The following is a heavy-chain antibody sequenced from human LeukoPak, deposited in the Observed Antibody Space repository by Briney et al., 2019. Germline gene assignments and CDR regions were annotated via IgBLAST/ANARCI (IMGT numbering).Heavy chain of an antibody. CDR2: ICYSGST. CDR3: ACSGIAARPDPDY. V-gene: IGHV4-39*01. Sequence: PSETLSLTCTVSGGSISSSSYYWGWIRQPPGKGLEWIGSICYSGSTYYNPSLKSRVTISVDTSKNQFSLKLSSVTAADTAVYYCACSGIAARPDPDYWGQGTLVTVSS. CDR1: GGSISSSSYY. D-gene: IGHD6-6*01. J-gene: IGHJ4*02.